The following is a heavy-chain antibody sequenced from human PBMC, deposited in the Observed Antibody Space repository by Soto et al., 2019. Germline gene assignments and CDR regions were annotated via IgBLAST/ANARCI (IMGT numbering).Heavy chain of an antibody. CDR2: IYHSGTT. J-gene: IGHJ4*02. CDR3: ATVIPATRYFAY. Sequence: SETLSLTCTVSVGSSGNDDYSWIWVRQPPGKGLEWIGYIYHSGTTYYNPSLTSRVTISVDGSNNQFSLKLTSMTAADTAVYYCATVIPATRYFAYWGQGILVTVSS. V-gene: IGHV4-30-2*01. D-gene: IGHD2-15*01. CDR1: VGSSGNDDYS.